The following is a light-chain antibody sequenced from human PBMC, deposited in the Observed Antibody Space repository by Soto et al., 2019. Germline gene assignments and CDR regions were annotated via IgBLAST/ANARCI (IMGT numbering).Light chain of an antibody. CDR3: QQYYSTPLT. CDR2: WAS. CDR1: QSVLYSSNNRNY. V-gene: IGKV4-1*01. Sequence: DIVMTQSPDSLAVSLGERATINCKSSQSVLYSSNNRNYLAWFQQKPGQAPELLIYWASTRESGVPDRFSGSGSGTDFTLTISSLPAEDVAVYYCQQYYSTPLTFGGGTKVEIK. J-gene: IGKJ4*01.